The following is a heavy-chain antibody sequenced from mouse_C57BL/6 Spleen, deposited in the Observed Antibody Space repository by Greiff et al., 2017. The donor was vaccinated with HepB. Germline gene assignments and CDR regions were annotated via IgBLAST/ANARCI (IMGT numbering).Heavy chain of an antibody. J-gene: IGHJ2*01. CDR3: ARDCYGYDGRQYYFDY. CDR1: GYAFSSYW. Sequence: QVQLQQSGAELVKPGASVKISCKASGYAFSSYWMNWVKQRPGKGLEWIGQIYPGDGDTNYNGKFKGKATLTADKSSSTAYMQLSSLTSEDSAVYFCARDCYGYDGRQYYFDYWGQGTTLTVSS. V-gene: IGHV1-80*01. D-gene: IGHD2-2*01. CDR2: IYPGDGDT.